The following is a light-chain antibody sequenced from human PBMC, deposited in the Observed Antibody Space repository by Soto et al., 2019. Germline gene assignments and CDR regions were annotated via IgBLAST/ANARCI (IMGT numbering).Light chain of an antibody. J-gene: IGKJ1*01. CDR3: QQYNSYPWT. CDR1: HSISSW. CDR2: KAS. V-gene: IGKV1-5*03. Sequence: DIQMTQSPSTLSASVGDRVTITCRASHSISSWLAWYQQKPGKAPKLLIYKASSLESGVPSRFSGSGSGTEFTLTISSLQPDDFATYYCQQYNSYPWTFGQWTKVEIK.